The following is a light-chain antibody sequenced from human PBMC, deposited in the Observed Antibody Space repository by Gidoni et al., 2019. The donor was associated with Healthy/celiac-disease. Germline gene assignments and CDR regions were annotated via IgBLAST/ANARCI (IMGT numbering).Light chain of an antibody. J-gene: IGKJ1*01. CDR3: QQRSNWPPA. V-gene: IGKV3-11*01. Sequence: EIVLTQSPATLSLSPGESATLSCRASQSVSSYLAWYQQKPGQAPRLLIYDASNRATGIPARFSGSGSGTDFTLTISSLEPEDFAVYYCQQRSNWPPAFGQXTKVETK. CDR2: DAS. CDR1: QSVSSY.